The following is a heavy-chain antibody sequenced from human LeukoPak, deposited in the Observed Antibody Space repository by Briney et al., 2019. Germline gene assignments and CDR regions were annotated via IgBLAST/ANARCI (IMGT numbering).Heavy chain of an antibody. V-gene: IGHV1-8*01. CDR2: MNPNSGNT. CDR1: GYTFTSYD. Sequence: VASVKVSCKASGYTFTSYDINWVRQATGQGLEWMGWMNPNSGNTGYAQKFQGRVTITTDESTSTAYMELSSLRSEDTAVYYCARTSRSGLFDYWGQGTLVTVSS. D-gene: IGHD6-19*01. CDR3: ARTSRSGLFDY. J-gene: IGHJ4*02.